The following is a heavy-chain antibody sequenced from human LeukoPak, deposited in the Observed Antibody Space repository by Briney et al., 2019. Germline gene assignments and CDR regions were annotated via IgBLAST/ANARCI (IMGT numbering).Heavy chain of an antibody. CDR3: ARVTRGLGGEGDY. V-gene: IGHV3-48*01. Sequence: GGSLRLSCEGPGFSFSAYNMNWVRQAPGKGRESVSYISGSSATIFYADSVKGRFTISRDNAKNSLYLQMNSLRAEDTAVYYCARVTRGLGGEGDYWGQGTLVTVSS. J-gene: IGHJ4*02. D-gene: IGHD3-10*01. CDR1: GFSFSAYN. CDR2: ISGSSATI.